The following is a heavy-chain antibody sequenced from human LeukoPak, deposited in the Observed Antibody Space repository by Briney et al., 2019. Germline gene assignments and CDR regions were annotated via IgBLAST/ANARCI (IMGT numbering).Heavy chain of an antibody. Sequence: GASVKVSCKASGYTLTSYYMHWVRQAPGQGLEWMGWINPNSGGTNYAQKFQGRVTMTRDTSISTAYMELSRLRSDDTAVYYCARPYTSDYRGAFDIWGQGTMVTVSS. CDR1: GYTLTSYY. CDR3: ARPYTSDYRGAFDI. J-gene: IGHJ3*02. V-gene: IGHV1-2*02. CDR2: INPNSGGT. D-gene: IGHD6-19*01.